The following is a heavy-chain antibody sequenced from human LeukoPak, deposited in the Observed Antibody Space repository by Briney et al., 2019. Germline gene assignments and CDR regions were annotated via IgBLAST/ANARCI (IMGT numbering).Heavy chain of an antibody. J-gene: IGHJ2*01. V-gene: IGHV3-30*18. Sequence: GGSLRLSCAASRFSFSSHGMHWVRQAPGKGLEWVAVIGRDGRAKYYADPVKGRFTISRDNSQNTLSLEVNSLRDEDTAVYYCAKGGVWGNWYFDLWGRGTLVTVSS. CDR1: RFSFSSHG. CDR3: AKGGVWGNWYFDL. D-gene: IGHD3-16*01. CDR2: IGRDGRAK.